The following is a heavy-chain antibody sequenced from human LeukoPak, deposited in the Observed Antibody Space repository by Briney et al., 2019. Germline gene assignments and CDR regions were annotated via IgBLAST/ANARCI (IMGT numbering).Heavy chain of an antibody. CDR2: IRYDGSNK. J-gene: IGHJ4*02. CDR1: GFTFSSYG. D-gene: IGHD3-10*01. V-gene: IGHV3-30*02. Sequence: PGGSLRLSCAASGFTFSSYGMHWVRQAPGKGLEWVAFIRYDGSNKYYADSVKGRFTISRDNSKNTLYLQMNSLGAEDTAVYYCAKVSQGYGSGSYPYFDYWGQGTLVTVSS. CDR3: AKVSQGYGSGSYPYFDY.